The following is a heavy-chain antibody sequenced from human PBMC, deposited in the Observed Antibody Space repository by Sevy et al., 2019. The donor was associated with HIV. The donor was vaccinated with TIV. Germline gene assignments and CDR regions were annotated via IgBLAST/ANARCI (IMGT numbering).Heavy chain of an antibody. J-gene: IGHJ4*02. CDR3: ARAAYYCSTTSCYIDY. CDR2: ISGSGGST. D-gene: IGHD2-2*02. V-gene: IGHV3-23*01. Sequence: GGSLRLSCAASGFTFSSYAMSWVRQAPGKGLEWVSAISGSGGSTYYADSVKGRFTISRDNAKNSLYLQMNSLRVEDTAVYYCARAAYYCSTTSCYIDYWGQGTLVTVSS. CDR1: GFTFSSYA.